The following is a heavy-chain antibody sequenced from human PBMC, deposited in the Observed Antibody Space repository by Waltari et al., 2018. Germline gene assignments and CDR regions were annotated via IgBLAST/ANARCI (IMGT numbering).Heavy chain of an antibody. J-gene: IGHJ3*02. D-gene: IGHD2-8*01. Sequence: EVSLVESGGDLAQPGESLILSCAASGFSLTHDWMSWARQVPGKGLEGVGDINESGSKKYYVDSVKGRFTIARDNAKNSVDLQMNSLRVEDTAVYYCARDDNINGASDAFDIWGQGTMVTVSS. CDR2: INESGSKK. CDR3: ARDDNINGASDAFDI. CDR1: GFSLTHDW. V-gene: IGHV3-7*01.